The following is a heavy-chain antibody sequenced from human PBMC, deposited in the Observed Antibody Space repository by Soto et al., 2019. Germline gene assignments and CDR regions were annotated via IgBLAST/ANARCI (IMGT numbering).Heavy chain of an antibody. J-gene: IGHJ6*02. D-gene: IGHD3-10*02. V-gene: IGHV3-33*01. CDR1: GFTFSSYG. CDR2: IWYDGSNK. Sequence: ESGGGVVQPGRSLRLSCAASGFTFSSYGMHWVRQAPGKGLEWVAVIWYDGSNKYYADSVKGRFTISRDNSKNTLYLQMNSLRAEDTAVYYCARDSYYDRAGYYYYYYGMDVWGQGTTVTVSS. CDR3: ARDSYYDRAGYYYYYYGMDV.